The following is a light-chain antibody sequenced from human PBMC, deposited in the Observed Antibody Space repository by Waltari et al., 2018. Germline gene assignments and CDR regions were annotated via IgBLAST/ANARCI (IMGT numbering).Light chain of an antibody. V-gene: IGKV3-15*01. CDR1: QRVSSN. J-gene: IGKJ2*01. CDR3: QQYDNWPPAYT. CDR2: GAS. Sequence: EIVMTQSPATLSVSPGERVTLSCRASQRVSSNLAWYQQNPGQAPRRLIYGASTRATGIPARFSGSGSGTEFTLTISSLQSEDFAVYYCQQYDNWPPAYTFGQGTKLEI.